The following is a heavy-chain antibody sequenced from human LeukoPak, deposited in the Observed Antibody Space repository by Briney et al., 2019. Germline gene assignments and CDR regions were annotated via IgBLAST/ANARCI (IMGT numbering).Heavy chain of an antibody. CDR3: ARALVGYSSGAYYFDY. CDR1: GGSISSGSYY. D-gene: IGHD6-19*01. V-gene: IGHV4-39*07. Sequence: SETLSLTCTVSGGSISSGSYYWGWIRQPPGKGLEWIGSIYYSGSTYYNPSLKSRVTISVDTSKNQFSLKLSSVTAADTAVYYCARALVGYSSGAYYFDYWGQGTLVTVSS. CDR2: IYYSGST. J-gene: IGHJ4*02.